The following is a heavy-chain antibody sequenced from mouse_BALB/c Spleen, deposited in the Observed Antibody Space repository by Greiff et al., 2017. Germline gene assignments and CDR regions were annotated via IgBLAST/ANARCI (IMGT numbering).Heavy chain of an antibody. D-gene: IGHD2-1*01. J-gene: IGHJ4*01. V-gene: IGHV5-6*01. CDR1: GFTFSSYG. CDR2: ISSGGSYT. CDR3: ARQKAGMDGNQYYYAMDY. Sequence: EVKLVESGGDLVKPGGSLKLSCAASGFTFSSYGMSWVRQTPDKRLEWVATISSGGSYTYYPDSVKGRFTISRDNAKNTLYLQMSSLKSEDTAMYYCARQKAGMDGNQYYYAMDYWGQGTSVTVSS.